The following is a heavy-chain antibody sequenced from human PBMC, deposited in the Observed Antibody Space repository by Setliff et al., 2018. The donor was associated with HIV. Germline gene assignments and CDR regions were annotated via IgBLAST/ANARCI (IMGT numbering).Heavy chain of an antibody. J-gene: IGHJ6*02. V-gene: IGHV1-3*01. Sequence: ASVKVSCKASGYTFTSYYMHWVRQAPGQGLEWMGWINAGNGNTKYSQKFQGRVTITRDTSASTAYMELSSLRSGDTAVYYCARNGGPYAGGALYYYYGMDVWGQGTTVTVSS. D-gene: IGHD3-16*01. CDR2: INAGNGNT. CDR3: ARNGGPYAGGALYYYYGMDV. CDR1: GYTFTSYY.